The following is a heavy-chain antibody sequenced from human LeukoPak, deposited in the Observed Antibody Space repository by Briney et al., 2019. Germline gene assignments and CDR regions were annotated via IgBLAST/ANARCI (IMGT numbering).Heavy chain of an antibody. V-gene: IGHV4-4*07. Sequence: PSETLSLTCTVSGGSISSYYWSWTRQPARKGLEWIGRIYTSGSTNYNPSLKSRVTMSVDTSKNQFSLKLSSVTAADTAVYYCASYMVRGVFDYWGQGTLVTVSS. D-gene: IGHD3-10*01. J-gene: IGHJ4*02. CDR3: ASYMVRGVFDY. CDR2: IYTSGST. CDR1: GGSISSYY.